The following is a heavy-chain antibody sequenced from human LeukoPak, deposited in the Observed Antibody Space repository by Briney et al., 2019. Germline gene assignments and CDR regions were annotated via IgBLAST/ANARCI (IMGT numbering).Heavy chain of an antibody. J-gene: IGHJ6*03. D-gene: IGHD4-17*01. CDR3: ARTTTVTTAPYYYYYYYYMDV. CDR2: IYWDDDK. V-gene: IGHV2-5*02. CDR1: GFSLSTSGVG. Sequence: SGPTLVKPTQTLTLTCTFSGFSLSTSGVGVGWIRQPPGKALEWLALIYWDDDKRYSPSLKSRLTITKDTSKNQVVLTMTNMDPVDTATYYCARTTTVTTAPYYYYYYYYMDVWGKGTTVTVSS.